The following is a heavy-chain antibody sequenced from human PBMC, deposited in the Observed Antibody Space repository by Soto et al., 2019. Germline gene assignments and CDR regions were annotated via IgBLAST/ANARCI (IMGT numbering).Heavy chain of an antibody. J-gene: IGHJ6*03. Sequence: QVQLVQSGAEVKKPGASVKVSCKASGYTFTSYGISWVRQAPGQGLEWMGWVSAYNGNTNYAQKLQGRVTMTTDTSTSTAYMELRSLRSDDTAVYYCARDDIVTGSKVYYYYYMDVWGKGTTVTVSS. CDR2: VSAYNGNT. D-gene: IGHD3-9*01. CDR1: GYTFTSYG. CDR3: ARDDIVTGSKVYYYYYMDV. V-gene: IGHV1-18*01.